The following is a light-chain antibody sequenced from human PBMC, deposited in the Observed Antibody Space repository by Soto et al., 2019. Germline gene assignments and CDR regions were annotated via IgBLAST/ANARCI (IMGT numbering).Light chain of an antibody. CDR2: TAS. CDR1: QTISSW. V-gene: IGKV1-5*03. CDR3: QHYNSYSEA. J-gene: IGKJ1*01. Sequence: DIQMTQSPSPLSGSLGDRFSITCLASQTISSWLAWYQQKPGKAPKLLIYTASTLKSGVPSRFSGSGSGTEFTLTISSLQPDDFATYYCQHYNSYSEAFGQGTKVDIK.